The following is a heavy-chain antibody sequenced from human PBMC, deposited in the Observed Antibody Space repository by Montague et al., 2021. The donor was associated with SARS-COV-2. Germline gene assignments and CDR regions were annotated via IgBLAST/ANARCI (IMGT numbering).Heavy chain of an antibody. Sequence: CAISGDSVSSNSATWNWVRQSPSRGPEWPGRTYYRSKWYNDYAXXXRGRVTINPDTSKNQFSLQLNSVTPEDTAIYYCTSGREGNYNVMDVWGQGTTVTVSS. CDR2: TYYRSKWYN. J-gene: IGHJ6*02. CDR1: GDSVSSNSAT. D-gene: IGHD1-1*01. V-gene: IGHV6-1*01. CDR3: TSGREGNYNVMDV.